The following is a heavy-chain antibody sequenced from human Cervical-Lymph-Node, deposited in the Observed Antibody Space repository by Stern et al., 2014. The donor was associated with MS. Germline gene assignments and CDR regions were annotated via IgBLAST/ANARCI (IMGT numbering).Heavy chain of an antibody. V-gene: IGHV3-53*01. D-gene: IGHD1-1*01. CDR1: GFTVSRDY. CDR2: ITNVGST. CDR3: ARDTSSPERSDW. J-gene: IGHJ4*02. Sequence: DVPLVESGGGVIQTGGSLRLSCKASGFTVSRDYMTWVRQAPGKGLEWVSLITNVGSTFYTYSVKGRFTISRDDSKNTVYLHMTSLRAEDTAMYYCARDTSSPERSDWWGQGTLVTVSS.